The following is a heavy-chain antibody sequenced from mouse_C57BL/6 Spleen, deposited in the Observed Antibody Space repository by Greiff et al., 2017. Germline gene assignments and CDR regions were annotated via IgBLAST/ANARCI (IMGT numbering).Heavy chain of an antibody. CDR3: ARSSIYDSYYKGDFDY. D-gene: IGHD2-3*01. J-gene: IGHJ2*01. CDR2: IHPNSGST. V-gene: IGHV1-64*01. Sequence: QVQLKQPGAELVKPGASVKLSCKASGYTFTSYWMHWVKQRPGQGLEWIGMIHPNSGSTNYNEKFKSKATLTVDKSSSTAYMQLSSLTSEDSAVYYCARSSIYDSYYKGDFDYWGQGTTLTVSS. CDR1: GYTFTSYW.